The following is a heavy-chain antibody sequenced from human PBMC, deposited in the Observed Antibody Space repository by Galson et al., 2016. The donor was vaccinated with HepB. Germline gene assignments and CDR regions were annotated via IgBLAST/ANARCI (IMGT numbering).Heavy chain of an antibody. CDR1: EFIFRNSG. CDR2: VAHEGTVR. D-gene: IGHD1-26*01. Sequence: SLRLSGAASEFIFRNSGVHLVRQSAGKGAEWLAVVAHEGTVRYYRDSVRGRFTNSKDNFKNTLYLQMNSLRAEDTAVYYCAKKSPGKELSPPDYWGQGTLVTVSS. CDR3: AKKSPGKELSPPDY. V-gene: IGHV3-30*18. J-gene: IGHJ4*02.